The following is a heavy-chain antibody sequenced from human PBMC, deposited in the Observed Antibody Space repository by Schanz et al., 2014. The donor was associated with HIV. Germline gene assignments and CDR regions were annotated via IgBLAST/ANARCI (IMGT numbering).Heavy chain of an antibody. CDR2: IDSSSSYK. V-gene: IGHV3-21*04. Sequence: EVQLVESGGGLVKPGGSLRLSCAASRFTFSVYAMNWVRQAPGKGLEWVSSIDSSSSYKYYADSVKGRFTISRDNSKSTLFLQMNSLRAEDTAVYYCAKVPVAHYYYGMDVWGQGTTVTVSS. CDR1: RFTFSVYA. CDR3: AKVPVAHYYYGMDV. J-gene: IGHJ6*02.